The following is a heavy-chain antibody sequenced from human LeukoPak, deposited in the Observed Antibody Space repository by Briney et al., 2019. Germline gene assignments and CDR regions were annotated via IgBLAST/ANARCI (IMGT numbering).Heavy chain of an antibody. CDR1: EFTFSSYA. CDR3: ARDKAYYYDSSGYYAAHYFDY. D-gene: IGHD3-22*01. CDR2: ISYDGSNK. Sequence: GGSLRLSCAASEFTFSSYAMHWVRQAPGKGLEWVAVISYDGSNKYYADSVKGRFTISRDNSKNTLYLQMNSLRAEDTAVYYCARDKAYYYDSSGYYAAHYFDYWGQGTLVTVSS. J-gene: IGHJ4*02. V-gene: IGHV3-30-3*01.